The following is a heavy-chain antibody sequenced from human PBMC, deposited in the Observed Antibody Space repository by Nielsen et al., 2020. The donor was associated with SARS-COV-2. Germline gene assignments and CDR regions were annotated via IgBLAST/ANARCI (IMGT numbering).Heavy chain of an antibody. V-gene: IGHV3-13*01. CDR1: GFTFSSYD. Sequence: GESLRLSCAASGFTFSSYDMHWVRQATGKGLEWVSAIGTAGDTYYPGSVKGRFTISRENAKNSLYLQMNSLRAGDTAVYYCARGGKVWGSYRPPPFDYWGQGTLVTVSS. D-gene: IGHD3-16*02. CDR3: ARGGKVWGSYRPPPFDY. CDR2: IGTAGDT. J-gene: IGHJ4*02.